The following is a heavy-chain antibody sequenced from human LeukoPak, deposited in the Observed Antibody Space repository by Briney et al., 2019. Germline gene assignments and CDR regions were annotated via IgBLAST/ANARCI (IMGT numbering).Heavy chain of an antibody. CDR1: GFTFRNYA. J-gene: IGHJ4*02. Sequence: PGGSLRLSCAASGFTFRNYAMSWIRQAPGKGLEWVSSISSSSSYIYYADSVKGRFTISRDNAKNSLYLQMNSLRAEDTAVYYCARQIMITFGGLGYWGQGTLVTVSS. CDR3: ARQIMITFGGLGY. CDR2: ISSSSSYI. D-gene: IGHD3-16*01. V-gene: IGHV3-21*01.